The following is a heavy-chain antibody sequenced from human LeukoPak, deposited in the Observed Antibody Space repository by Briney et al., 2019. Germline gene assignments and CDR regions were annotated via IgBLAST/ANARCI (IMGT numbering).Heavy chain of an antibody. Sequence: SETLSLTCTVSGDSISTNYWSWIRQPPGKGLEWIGCIYYSGSTNYNPSLKSRVTISVDTSKNQFSLKLSSVTAADTAVYYCARLYYDILTGYYKGLDYWGQGTLVTVSS. D-gene: IGHD3-9*01. J-gene: IGHJ4*02. CDR2: IYYSGST. V-gene: IGHV4-59*01. CDR1: GDSISTNY. CDR3: ARLYYDILTGYYKGLDY.